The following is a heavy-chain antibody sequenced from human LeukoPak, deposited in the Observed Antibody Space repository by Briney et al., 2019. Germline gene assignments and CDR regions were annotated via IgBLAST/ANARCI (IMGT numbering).Heavy chain of an antibody. D-gene: IGHD6-25*01. CDR2: ISYDGSNK. V-gene: IGHV3-30-3*01. J-gene: IGHJ6*02. CDR1: GFTFSSYA. Sequence: GGSLRLSCAASGFTFSSYAMHWVRKAPGKGLEWVAVISYDGSNKYYADSVKGRFTISRDNSKNTLYLQMNSLRAEDTAVYYCAREVESGVMAVWGQGTTVTVSS. CDR3: AREVESGVMAV.